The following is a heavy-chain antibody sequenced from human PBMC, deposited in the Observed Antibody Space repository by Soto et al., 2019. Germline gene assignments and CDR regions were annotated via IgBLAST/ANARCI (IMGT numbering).Heavy chain of an antibody. Sequence: PSETLSLTCTVSGGSISSSSYYWGWIRQPPGKGLEWIGSIYYSGSTYYNPSLKSRVTTSVDTSKNQFSLKLSSVTAADTAVYYCARLVRGEGGWYRRYYFDYWGQGTLVTVSS. J-gene: IGHJ4*02. D-gene: IGHD6-13*01. CDR3: ARLVRGEGGWYRRYYFDY. CDR2: IYYSGST. V-gene: IGHV4-39*01. CDR1: GGSISSSSYY.